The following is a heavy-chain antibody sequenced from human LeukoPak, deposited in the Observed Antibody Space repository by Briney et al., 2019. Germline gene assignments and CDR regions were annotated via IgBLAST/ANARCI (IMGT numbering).Heavy chain of an antibody. CDR2: LYSSGSP. D-gene: IGHD5-24*01. Sequence: PSETLSLTCTVSGGSISSGRYYWSWIRRPAGKGLERIGRLYSSGSPNYNPSLQSRVTISVDTSKNQFSLKLSSVTAADTAVYYCARADNYPDAFDIWGQGTMVTVSS. CDR3: ARADNYPDAFDI. CDR1: GGSISSGRYY. J-gene: IGHJ3*02. V-gene: IGHV4-61*02.